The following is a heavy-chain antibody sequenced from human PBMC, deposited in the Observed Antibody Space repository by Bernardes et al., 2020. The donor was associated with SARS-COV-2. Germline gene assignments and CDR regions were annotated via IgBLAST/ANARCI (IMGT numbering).Heavy chain of an antibody. CDR1: GFTFSSHS. D-gene: IGHD3-3*01. V-gene: IGHV3-48*01. Sequence: GGSLRLSCAASGFTFSSHSMNWVRQAPGKGLEWISHISLSGAAIYYADSVKGRFTISRDNAKDSVYLQMNSLRGEDTAVYYFARMSGYSSGWGPWGQGTLVTVSA. CDR2: ISLSGAAI. CDR3: ARMSGYSSGWGP. J-gene: IGHJ5*02.